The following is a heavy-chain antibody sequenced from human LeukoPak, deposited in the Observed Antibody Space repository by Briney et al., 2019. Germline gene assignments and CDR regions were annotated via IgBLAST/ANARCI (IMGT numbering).Heavy chain of an antibody. Sequence: PGGSLRLSCAASGFTFSSYEMNWVRQAPGKGLEWVSYISSSGSTIYYADSVKGRFTISRDNAKNSLYLQMNSLRAEDTAVHYCTRVMFYAHDAPGYWGQGTLVTVSS. CDR2: ISSSGSTI. CDR1: GFTFSSYE. J-gene: IGHJ4*02. CDR3: TRVMFYAHDAPGY. D-gene: IGHD2-8*01. V-gene: IGHV3-48*03.